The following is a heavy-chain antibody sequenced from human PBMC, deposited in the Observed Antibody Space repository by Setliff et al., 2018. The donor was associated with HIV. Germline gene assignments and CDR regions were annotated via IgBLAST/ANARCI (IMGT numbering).Heavy chain of an antibody. CDR1: GFTCSSYW. J-gene: IGHJ4*02. Sequence: GGSLRLSCAASGFTCSSYWMSWVRQAPGKGLEWVANIKQDGSEKYYVDSVKGRFTISRDNAKNSLYLQMNSLRAEDTAVYYCARPDSSSWSFDYWGQGTLVTVSS. CDR2: IKQDGSEK. V-gene: IGHV3-7*01. CDR3: ARPDSSSWSFDY. D-gene: IGHD6-13*01.